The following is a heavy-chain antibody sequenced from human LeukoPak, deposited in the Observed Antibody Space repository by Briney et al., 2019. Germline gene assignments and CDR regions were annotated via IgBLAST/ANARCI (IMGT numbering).Heavy chain of an antibody. D-gene: IGHD3-22*01. J-gene: IGHJ5*02. Sequence: QPGGSLRLSCTASGFTFSSYGMHWVRQVPGKGLMWVASVNADGTLTTFADSVKGRFTISRDNAKNTLFLQLNSLRGDDTAVYHCARDGRYLYESLYDRIGFRRWFDPWGRGTLVIVSS. CDR1: GFTFSSYG. CDR3: ARDGRYLYESLYDRIGFRRWFDP. CDR2: VNADGTLT. V-gene: IGHV3-74*03.